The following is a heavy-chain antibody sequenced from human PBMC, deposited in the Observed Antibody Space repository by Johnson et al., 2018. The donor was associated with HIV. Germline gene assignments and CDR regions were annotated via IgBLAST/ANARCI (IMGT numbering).Heavy chain of an antibody. D-gene: IGHD6-13*01. CDR1: GFTFDDYA. V-gene: IGHV3-9*01. CDR3: AKDLGSSGYDPWDACDI. J-gene: IGHJ3*02. CDR2: ISWNSGSI. Sequence: VQLVESGGGLVQPGRSLRLSCAASGFTFDDYAMHWVRQVPGKGLEWVSGISWNSGSIGYADSVKGRFTISRDNAKNSLYLQMNSLRAEDTALYYCAKDLGSSGYDPWDACDIWGQGTVVTVSS.